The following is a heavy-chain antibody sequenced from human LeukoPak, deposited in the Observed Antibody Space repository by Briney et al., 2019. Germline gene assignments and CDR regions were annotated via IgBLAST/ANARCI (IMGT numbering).Heavy chain of an antibody. J-gene: IGHJ5*02. CDR2: ISAYNGNT. V-gene: IGHV1-18*01. CDR3: ARGMIWGYDYVWGSYRSKYNWFDP. CDR1: GYTFTSYG. Sequence: GASVKVSCKASGYTFTSYGISWVRQAPGQGLEWMGWISAYNGNTNYAQKLQSRVTMTTDTSTSTAYMELRSLRSDDTAVYYCARGMIWGYDYVWGSYRSKYNWFDPWGQGTLVTVSS. D-gene: IGHD3-16*02.